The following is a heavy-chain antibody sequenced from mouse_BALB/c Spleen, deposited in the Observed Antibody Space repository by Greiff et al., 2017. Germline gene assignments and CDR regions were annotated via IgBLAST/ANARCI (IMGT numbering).Heavy chain of an antibody. CDR2: ISSGGGST. CDR1: GFAFSSYD. V-gene: IGHV5-12-1*01. Sequence: EVKLVESGGGLVKPGGSLKLSCAASGFAFSSYDMSWVRQTPEKRLEWVAYISSGGGSTYYPDTVKGRFTISRDNAKNTLYLQMSSLKSEDTAMYYCARQNYGSSLAMDYWGQGTSVTVSS. D-gene: IGHD1-1*01. J-gene: IGHJ4*01. CDR3: ARQNYGSSLAMDY.